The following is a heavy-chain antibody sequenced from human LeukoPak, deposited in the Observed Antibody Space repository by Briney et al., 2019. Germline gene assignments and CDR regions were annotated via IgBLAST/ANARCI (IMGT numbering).Heavy chain of an antibody. Sequence: GGSLRLSCAASGFTFSSYAMHWVRQAPGKGLEWVAVISYDGSNKYYADSVKGRFTISRDNSKNTLYLQMNSLRAEDTAVYYCARGPIPDYWGQGTLVTVSS. CDR1: GFTFSSYA. CDR2: ISYDGSNK. CDR3: ARGPIPDY. J-gene: IGHJ4*02. V-gene: IGHV3-30-3*01.